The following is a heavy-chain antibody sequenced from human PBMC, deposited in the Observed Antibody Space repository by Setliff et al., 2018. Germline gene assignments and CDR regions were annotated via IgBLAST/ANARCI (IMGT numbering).Heavy chain of an antibody. D-gene: IGHD3-22*01. Sequence: ASVKVSCKASGYTFTNYGITWVRQAPGQGLEWMGWIRPNNGNIAYAQKFQDRVILTTDTSTTTVYMELRSLRSDDTAVYYCARGIYYFDIMGDPWGQGTLVTVSS. J-gene: IGHJ5*02. CDR1: GYTFTNYG. CDR3: ARGIYYFDIMGDP. CDR2: IRPNNGNI. V-gene: IGHV1-18*01.